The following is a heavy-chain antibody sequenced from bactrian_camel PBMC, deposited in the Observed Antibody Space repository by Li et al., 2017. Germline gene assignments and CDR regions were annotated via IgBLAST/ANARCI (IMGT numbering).Heavy chain of an antibody. V-gene: IGHV3S31*01. CDR2: LISSGGST. CDR1: GSTFSNYA. D-gene: IGHD6*01. CDR3: TKDRGRAVVAGSFDS. Sequence: DVQLVESGGGLVQPGGSPRLSCAASGSTFSNYAMSWVRQAPGKGLEWVSLISSGGSTLYADPVKGRFTISRDNAKNTLYLQLNSLKTEDTAMYYCTKDRGRAVVAGSFDSWGQGTQVTVS. J-gene: IGHJ6*01.